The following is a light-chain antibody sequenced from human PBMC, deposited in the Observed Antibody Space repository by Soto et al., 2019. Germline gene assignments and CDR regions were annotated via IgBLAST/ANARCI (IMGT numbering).Light chain of an antibody. CDR3: QQYYITPET. J-gene: IGKJ2*01. CDR1: QSVLYSSNNKNY. V-gene: IGKV4-1*01. Sequence: TLAPDSLAVSLGERGTINCKSSQSVLYSSNNKNYLAWYQQKPGQPPKLLIYWASTRESGVPDRFSGSGSGTDFTLTISSLQAEDVAVYYCQQYYITPETFGQGTKLEIK. CDR2: WAS.